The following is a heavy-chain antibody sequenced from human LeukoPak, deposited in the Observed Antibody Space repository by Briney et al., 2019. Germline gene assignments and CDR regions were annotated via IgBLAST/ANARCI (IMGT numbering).Heavy chain of an antibody. CDR2: VYTTGST. V-gene: IGHV4-61*02. Sequence: SETLSLTCTVSGGSISSGSYYWSWIRQPAEKGLEWIGRVYTTGSTNYNPSLKSRVTISLDTSKNQFSLKLSSVTAADTAVYYCVRCVTYYVDDYWGQGTLVTVSS. CDR1: GGSISSGSYY. CDR3: VRCVTYYVDDY. J-gene: IGHJ4*02. D-gene: IGHD1-26*01.